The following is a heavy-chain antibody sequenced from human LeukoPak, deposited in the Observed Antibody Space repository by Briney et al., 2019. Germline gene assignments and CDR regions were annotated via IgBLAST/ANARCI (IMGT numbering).Heavy chain of an antibody. V-gene: IGHV1-69*13. Sequence: ASVKVSCKASGGTFSSYAISRVRQAPGQGLEWMGGIIPIFGTANYAQKFQGRVTITADESTSTAYMELSSLRSEDTAVYYCARVYLGVAAREPFDYWGQGTLVTVSS. J-gene: IGHJ4*02. CDR2: IIPIFGTA. CDR3: ARVYLGVAAREPFDY. CDR1: GGTFSSYA. D-gene: IGHD6-6*01.